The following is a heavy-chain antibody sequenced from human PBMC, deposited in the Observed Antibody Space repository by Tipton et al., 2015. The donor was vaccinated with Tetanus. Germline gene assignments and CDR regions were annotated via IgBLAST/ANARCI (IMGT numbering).Heavy chain of an antibody. Sequence: TLSLTCTVSGGSISSSPYSRSSRRQHSAQLLELVGFIYYSGTSYISPSLTRRVSIAVDTSRNQFSLNLTSVTVADSAVYFCARVPRCICYFACRGPGPPVTVSS. D-gene: IGHD2-8*01. CDR3: ARVPRCICYFAC. CDR1: GGSISSSPYS. CDR2: IYYSGTS. J-gene: IGHJ4*03. V-gene: IGHV4-31*03.